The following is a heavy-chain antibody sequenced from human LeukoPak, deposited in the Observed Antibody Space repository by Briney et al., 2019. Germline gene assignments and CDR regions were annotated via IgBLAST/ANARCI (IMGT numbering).Heavy chain of an antibody. V-gene: IGHV3-23*01. CDR2: ISGSGAST. J-gene: IGHJ4*02. CDR1: GFTFSSFA. Sequence: GGSLRLSCAASGFTFSSFAMSWVHQAPGKGLEWVSGISGSGASTYYADSVKGRFTISRDNSQNTLYLQMNSLRAEDTAIYYCAKARAGDITAALNYWGQGTLVTVSS. D-gene: IGHD6-13*01. CDR3: AKARAGDITAALNY.